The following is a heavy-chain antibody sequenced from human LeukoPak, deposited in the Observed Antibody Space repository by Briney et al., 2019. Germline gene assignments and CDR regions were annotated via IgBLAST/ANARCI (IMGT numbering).Heavy chain of an antibody. V-gene: IGHV4-39*07. CDR2: IYYSGST. J-gene: IGHJ5*02. CDR3: ARDLGADTSGYYWFDP. D-gene: IGHD6-19*01. CDR1: GGSISSSSYY. Sequence: PSETLSLTCTVSGGSISSSSYYWGWIRQPPGKGLEWIGSIYYSGSTYYNPSLKSRVTISVDTSKNQFSLKLSSVTAADTAVYYCARDLGADTSGYYWFDPWGQGTLVTVSS.